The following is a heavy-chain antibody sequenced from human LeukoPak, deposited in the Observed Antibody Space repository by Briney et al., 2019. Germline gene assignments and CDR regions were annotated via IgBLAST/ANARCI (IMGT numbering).Heavy chain of an antibody. Sequence: SETLSLTCAVYGGSFSGYYWSWIRQPPGKGLEWIGEINHSGSTNYNPSLKSRVTISVDTSKNQFSLKLSSVTAADTAVYYCARGRAYYDFWRGYYPRWFDPWGQGTLVTVSS. V-gene: IGHV4-34*01. J-gene: IGHJ5*02. CDR3: ARGRAYYDFWRGYYPRWFDP. CDR1: GGSFSGYY. D-gene: IGHD3-3*01. CDR2: INHSGST.